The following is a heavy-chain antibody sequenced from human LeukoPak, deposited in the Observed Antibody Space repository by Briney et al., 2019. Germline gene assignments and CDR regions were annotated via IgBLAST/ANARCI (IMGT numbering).Heavy chain of an antibody. CDR3: AAASDILTGYPFDY. D-gene: IGHD3-9*01. Sequence: WETLSLTCTVSVGSVSNYYWSWLRQPPGKALEWIGCIYYSGSPNYNPSLKSRVTISIGTSKNQLSLRLSSVTAADTAVYYCAAASDILTGYPFDYWGQGTLVTVSS. J-gene: IGHJ4*02. CDR1: VGSVSNYY. CDR2: IYYSGSP. V-gene: IGHV4-59*02.